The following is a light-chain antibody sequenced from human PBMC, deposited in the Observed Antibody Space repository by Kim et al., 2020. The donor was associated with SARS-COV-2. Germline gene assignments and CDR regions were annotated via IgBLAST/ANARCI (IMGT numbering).Light chain of an antibody. V-gene: IGLV3-1*01. CDR2: EGT. Sequence: YELTQPPSVSVSPGQTAIITCSGDKLGDKYACWYQQRPGQSPVLVIYEGTERPSGIPERFSGSKSGTTATLTISGTQATDEADYYCQAWDSRTVIFRGGTQLTVL. CDR3: QAWDSRTVI. J-gene: IGLJ2*01. CDR1: KLGDKY.